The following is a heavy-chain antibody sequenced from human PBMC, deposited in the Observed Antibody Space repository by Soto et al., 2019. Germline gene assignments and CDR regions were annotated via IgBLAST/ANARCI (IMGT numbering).Heavy chain of an antibody. Sequence: SETLSLTCTVSGGSISSYYWSWIRQPPGKGLEWIGYIYYSGSTNYNPSLKSRVTISVDTSKNQFSLKLSSVTAADTAVYYCARSLLPGIAAADDYWGQGTLVTVSS. CDR3: ARSLLPGIAAADDY. J-gene: IGHJ4*02. V-gene: IGHV4-59*01. D-gene: IGHD6-13*01. CDR2: IYYSGST. CDR1: GGSISSYY.